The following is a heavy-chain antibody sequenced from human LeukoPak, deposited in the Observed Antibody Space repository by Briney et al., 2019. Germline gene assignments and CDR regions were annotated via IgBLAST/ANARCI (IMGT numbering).Heavy chain of an antibody. V-gene: IGHV4-31*03. D-gene: IGHD3-9*01. J-gene: IGHJ4*02. CDR1: GGSINNGGYY. CDR3: ARGSFDYYFDY. CDR2: IYYSGSS. Sequence: SQTLSLTCTVSGGSINNGGYYWSWIRQHPGKGLEWIGYIYYSGSSYYNPSLRSRVTISVDTSKNHFSLKLSSVTAADTAVYYCARGSFDYYFDYWGQGTLVTVSS.